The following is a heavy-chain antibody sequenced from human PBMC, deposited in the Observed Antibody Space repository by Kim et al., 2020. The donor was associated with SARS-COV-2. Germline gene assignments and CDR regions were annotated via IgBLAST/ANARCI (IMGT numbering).Heavy chain of an antibody. Sequence: ASVKVSCKASGYTFTSYYMHWVRQAPGQGLEWMGIINPSGGSTSYAQKFQGRVTMTRDTSTSTVYMELSSLRSEDTAVYYCARDWGTAVAGTSYYYYYGMDVWGQGTTVTVSS. CDR3: ARDWGTAVAGTSYYYYYGMDV. J-gene: IGHJ6*02. D-gene: IGHD6-19*01. V-gene: IGHV1-46*01. CDR1: GYTFTSYY. CDR2: INPSGGST.